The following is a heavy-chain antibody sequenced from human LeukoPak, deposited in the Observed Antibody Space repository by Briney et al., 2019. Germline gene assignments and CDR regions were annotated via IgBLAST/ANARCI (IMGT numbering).Heavy chain of an antibody. Sequence: GGSVRLSCVVSGSTFSNYWMHWVRQAPGKGLVWVSRINTDGSDTSYVDSVRGRFTVSRDNAKNTLYLQMNSLRSEDTAVYYCARRGEDGFGYRYWGQGTLVTVSS. CDR3: ARRGEDGFGYRY. CDR1: GSTFSNYW. CDR2: INTDGSDT. V-gene: IGHV3-74*01. D-gene: IGHD5-12*01. J-gene: IGHJ4*02.